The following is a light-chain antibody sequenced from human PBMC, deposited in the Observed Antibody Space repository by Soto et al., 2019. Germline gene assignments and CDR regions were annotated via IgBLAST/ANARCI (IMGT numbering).Light chain of an antibody. CDR1: QSINGW. CDR2: LTS. V-gene: IGKV1-39*01. Sequence: DIQLTQSPSTLSASVGDRVTITCRASQSINGWLAWYQQKPGQAPNLLIYLTSTLESGVPSRFSGSGSGTDLTLTISSLQPEDFATYHCQQSFTTPWTFGQGTKVDIK. J-gene: IGKJ1*01. CDR3: QQSFTTPWT.